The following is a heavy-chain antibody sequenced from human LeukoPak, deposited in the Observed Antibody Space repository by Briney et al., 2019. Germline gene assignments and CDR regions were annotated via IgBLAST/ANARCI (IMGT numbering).Heavy chain of an antibody. CDR2: INQEGSGK. CDR1: GFTFTDYW. V-gene: IGHV3-7*01. CDR3: SSSYAGNNHY. J-gene: IGHJ4*02. D-gene: IGHD4-23*01. Sequence: GGALRLSCAASGFTFTDYWMSGGRQAPGEGRQRGAKINQEGSGKHYVDSVRGGFTISRDNTKNSLYLQMSRLVAEDTAVYYCSSSYAGNNHYWGQGTLVLVSS.